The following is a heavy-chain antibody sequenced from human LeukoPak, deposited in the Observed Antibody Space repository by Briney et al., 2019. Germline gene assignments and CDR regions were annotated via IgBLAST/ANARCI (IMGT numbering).Heavy chain of an antibody. CDR1: GFTFGDYA. CDR3: TTDGVGVEGATYDN. J-gene: IGHJ4*02. Sequence: GGSLRLSCTASGFTFGDYAMSWFRQAPGKGLEWVGRIKAKAHGGTIEYAAPVKGRFTISRDDSKNTLYLQMNSLKTEDTAVYYCTTDGVGVEGATYDNWGQGTLVSVSS. CDR2: IKAKAHGGTI. V-gene: IGHV3-15*01. D-gene: IGHD1-26*01.